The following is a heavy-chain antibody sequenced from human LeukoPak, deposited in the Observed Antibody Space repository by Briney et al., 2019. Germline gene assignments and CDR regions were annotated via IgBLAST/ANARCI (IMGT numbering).Heavy chain of an antibody. J-gene: IGHJ6*02. CDR3: ARLSAPFLVRGLGNYYYYYGMDV. V-gene: IGHV3-48*03. D-gene: IGHD3-10*01. Sequence: GGSLRLSCAASGFTFSSYEMNWVRQAPGKGLEWVSYISSSGSTIYYADSVKGRFTISRDNAKNSLYLQMNSLRAEDTAVYYCARLSAPFLVRGLGNYYYYYGMDVLGQGTTVTVSS. CDR1: GFTFSSYE. CDR2: ISSSGSTI.